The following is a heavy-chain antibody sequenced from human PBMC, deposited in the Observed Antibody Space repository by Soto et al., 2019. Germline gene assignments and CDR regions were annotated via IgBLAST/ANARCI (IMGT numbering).Heavy chain of an antibody. CDR3: ARCVRHHPFDGCFGLDV. CDR2: VYYRGIT. Sequence: QVQLQESGPGLLKPSQILSLTCSVSGGSISSGGYYWTWIRQRPGKGLEWIGFVYYRGITYHSPSLAIRISMSVAPSQKQFFLGLTSVTAVDTAVYYCARCVRHHPFDGCFGLDVWGPGTRVTVS. J-gene: IGHJ6*02. CDR1: GGSISSGGYY. V-gene: IGHV4-31*03. D-gene: IGHD2-15*01.